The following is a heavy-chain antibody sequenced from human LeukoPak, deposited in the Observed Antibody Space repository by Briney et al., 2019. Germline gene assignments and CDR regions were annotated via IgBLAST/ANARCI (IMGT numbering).Heavy chain of an antibody. D-gene: IGHD6-19*01. Sequence: KPSETLSLTCTVSGGSISSSSYYWGWIRQPPGKGLEWIGSIYYSGSTYYSPSLKSRVTMSVDTSKNQFSLKLSSVTAADPAVYYCARHGSASGWYRSHFDYWGQGTLVTVSS. CDR1: GGSISSSSYY. V-gene: IGHV4-39*01. J-gene: IGHJ4*02. CDR3: ARHGSASGWYRSHFDY. CDR2: IYYSGST.